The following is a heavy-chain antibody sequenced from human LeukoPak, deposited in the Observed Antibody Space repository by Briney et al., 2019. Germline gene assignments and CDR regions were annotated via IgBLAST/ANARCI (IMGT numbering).Heavy chain of an antibody. Sequence: PSETLSLTCAVYGGSFSGYYWSWIRQPPGKGLEWIGEINHSGSTNYNPSLKSRVTISVDMSKNQFSLKLSSVTAADTAVYYCARDRSITIFGVVIVSRSGMDVWGQGTTVTVSS. CDR2: INHSGST. V-gene: IGHV4-34*01. D-gene: IGHD3-3*01. CDR1: GGSFSGYY. CDR3: ARDRSITIFGVVIVSRSGMDV. J-gene: IGHJ6*02.